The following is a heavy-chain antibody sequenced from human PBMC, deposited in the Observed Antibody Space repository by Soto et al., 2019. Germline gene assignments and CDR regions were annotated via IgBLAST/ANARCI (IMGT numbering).Heavy chain of an antibody. J-gene: IGHJ4*02. V-gene: IGHV1-18*01. CDR3: ARAPRIVTPATGIRDFDY. Sequence: QIQLVQSGAEVKMPGASVKVSCKASGYTFTNYGISWVRQAPGQGLELMGWVSGSSGNTIYAQRVQGRGTLTTDSSTTTAYMQLRSLSYDDTAVYYCARAPRIVTPATGIRDFDYWGQGALVTVSS. D-gene: IGHD6-13*01. CDR2: VSGSSGNT. CDR1: GYTFTNYG.